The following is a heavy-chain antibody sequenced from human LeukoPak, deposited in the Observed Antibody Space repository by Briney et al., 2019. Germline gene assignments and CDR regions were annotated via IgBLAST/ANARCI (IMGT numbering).Heavy chain of an antibody. J-gene: IGHJ6*03. CDR3: ARAPNIVGATDYYYYYMDV. V-gene: IGHV5-51*01. CDR2: IYPGDSDT. CDR1: GYSFTSYW. Sequence: KRGESLKISCKGSGYSFTSYWIGWVRQMPGKGLEWMGIIYPGDSDTRYSPSFQGQVTISADKSISTAYLQWSSLKASDTAMYYCARAPNIVGATDYYYYYMDVWGKGTTVTVSS. D-gene: IGHD1-26*01.